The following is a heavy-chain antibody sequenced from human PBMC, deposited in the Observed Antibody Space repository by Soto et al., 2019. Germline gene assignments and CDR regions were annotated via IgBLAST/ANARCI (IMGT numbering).Heavy chain of an antibody. CDR3: ARGPPFLP. J-gene: IGHJ5*02. CDR1: GGSISSGGYS. Sequence: SETLSLTCTVSGGSISSGGYSWSWIRQPPGKGLEWIGYIYHNGSTYYNPSLKSRVTISVDRSKNQFSLKLSSVTAADTAVYYCARGPPFLPWGKGTLVTVSS. CDR2: IYHNGST. V-gene: IGHV4-30-2*01. D-gene: IGHD3-3*02.